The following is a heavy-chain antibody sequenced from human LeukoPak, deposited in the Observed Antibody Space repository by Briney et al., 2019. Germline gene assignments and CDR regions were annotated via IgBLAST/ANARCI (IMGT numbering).Heavy chain of an antibody. CDR3: ARVDYDFWSGRPDLGGWFDP. CDR2: INPNSGGT. D-gene: IGHD3-3*01. J-gene: IGHJ5*02. Sequence: ASVKVSCKASGYTFTGYYMHWVRQAPGQGLEWMGWINPNSGGTNYAQKFQGRVTMTRDTSISTAYMELSRLRSDDTAVYYCARVDYDFWSGRPDLGGWFDPWGQGTLVTASS. V-gene: IGHV1-2*02. CDR1: GYTFTGYY.